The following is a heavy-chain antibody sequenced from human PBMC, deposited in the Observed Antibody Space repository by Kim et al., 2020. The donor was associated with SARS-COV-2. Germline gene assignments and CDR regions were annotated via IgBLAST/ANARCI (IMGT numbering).Heavy chain of an antibody. J-gene: IGHJ4*02. CDR2: IYPGDSDT. Sequence: GESLKISCKGSGYSFTSYWIGWVRQMPGKGLEWMGIIYPGDSDTRYSPSFQGQVTISADKSISTAYLQWSSLKASDTAMYYCARLSRGSHTAMAKGNGGLDYWGQGTLVTVSS. CDR3: ARLSRGSHTAMAKGNGGLDY. D-gene: IGHD5-18*01. CDR1: GYSFTSYW. V-gene: IGHV5-51*01.